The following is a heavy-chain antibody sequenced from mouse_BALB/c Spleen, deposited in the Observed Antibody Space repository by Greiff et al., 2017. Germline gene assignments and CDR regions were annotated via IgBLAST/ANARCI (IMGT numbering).Heavy chain of an antibody. D-gene: IGHD2-4*01. Sequence: VQRVESGAELVRPGSSVKISCKASGYAFSSYWMNWVKQRPGQGLEWIGQIYPGDGDTNYNGKFKGKATLTADKSSSTAYMQLSSLTSEDSAVYFCASYYDYDWFAYWGQGTLVTVSA. CDR3: ASYYDYDWFAY. J-gene: IGHJ3*01. V-gene: IGHV1-80*01. CDR1: GYAFSSYW. CDR2: IYPGDGDT.